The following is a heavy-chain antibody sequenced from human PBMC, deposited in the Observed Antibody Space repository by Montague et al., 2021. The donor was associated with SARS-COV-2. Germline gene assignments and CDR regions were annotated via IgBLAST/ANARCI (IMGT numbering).Heavy chain of an antibody. CDR3: AGDRTAADYDDYETAGYSYYAGMDV. Sequence: SETLSLTCTVSGGSVNSGGYYWSWIRQPPGKGLEWIGNIYYSGTTNYNPSLKSRVTISVDTSKNQFSLKLSSVTAADTAVCYCAGDRTAADYDDYETAGYSYYAGMDVWGQGTTVTVSS. CDR1: GGSVNSGGYY. CDR2: IYYSGTT. V-gene: IGHV4-61*08. J-gene: IGHJ6*02. D-gene: IGHD4-17*01.